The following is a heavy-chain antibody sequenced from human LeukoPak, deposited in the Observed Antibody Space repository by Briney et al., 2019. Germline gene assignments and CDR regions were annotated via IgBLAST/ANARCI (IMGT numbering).Heavy chain of an antibody. V-gene: IGHV4-39*01. CDR3: ACIISEAFDI. D-gene: IGHD3-16*01. Sequence: PSETLSLTCTVSGGSISSSSYYWGWIRQPPGKGLEWIGSIYNSKNKYYNPSLKMRVTISVDTSRNQFSLKRSSVTAADTAVYYCACIISEAFDIWGQGTMVTVSS. CDR1: GGSISSSSYY. CDR2: IYNSKNK. J-gene: IGHJ3*02.